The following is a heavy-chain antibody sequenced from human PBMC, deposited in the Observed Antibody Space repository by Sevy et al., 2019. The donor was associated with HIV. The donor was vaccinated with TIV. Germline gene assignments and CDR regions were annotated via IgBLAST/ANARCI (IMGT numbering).Heavy chain of an antibody. D-gene: IGHD3-22*01. CDR1: GYSISTGYY. V-gene: IGHV4-38-2*02. CDR2: IHQSGST. CDR3: ARRTYYSDSTAYYFDY. Sequence: ETLSLTCTVSGYSISTGYYWGWIRQPPGKGLEWIGNIHQSGSTYYNPSLKSRITISVDTSKNHFSLNLISVTAADTAVYYCARRTYYSDSTAYYFDYWGQGTLVTVSS. J-gene: IGHJ4*02.